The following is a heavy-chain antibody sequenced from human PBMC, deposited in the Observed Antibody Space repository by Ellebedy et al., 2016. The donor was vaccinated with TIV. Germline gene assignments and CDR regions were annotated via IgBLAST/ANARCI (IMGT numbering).Heavy chain of an antibody. D-gene: IGHD6-19*01. CDR2: IKQDGSQE. CDR1: GFTVSSYW. J-gene: IGHJ4*02. Sequence: PGGSLRLSCTASGFTVSSYWMQWFRQAPGKGLEWVANIKQDGSQEYYLDSVKGRFTISRDKAKKSLYLQMNSLRSEDTAVYYCARGSGGIIDYWGQGTLVTVSS. CDR3: ARGSGGIIDY. V-gene: IGHV3-7*04.